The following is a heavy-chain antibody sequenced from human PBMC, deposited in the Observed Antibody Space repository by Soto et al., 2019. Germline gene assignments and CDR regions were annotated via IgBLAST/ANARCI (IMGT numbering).Heavy chain of an antibody. Sequence: QITLREADPTLVKPAQTLTLTCTFSGFSLSTSKVAVGCLRQPPGKALEWLALIYWDDEKHYSPSLKSRLTITKDTSENQVVLTMTNMGPVDTATYSGAHKPPREWLLTYFDYWGQGTLVTVSS. CDR2: IYWDDEK. V-gene: IGHV2-5*02. J-gene: IGHJ4*02. CDR3: AHKPPREWLLTYFDY. CDR1: GFSLSTSKVA. D-gene: IGHD3-3*01.